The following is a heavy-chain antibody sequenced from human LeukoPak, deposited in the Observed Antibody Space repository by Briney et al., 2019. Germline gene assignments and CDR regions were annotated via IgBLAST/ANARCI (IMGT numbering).Heavy chain of an antibody. CDR1: GGSFSGYY. J-gene: IGHJ5*02. Sequence: PSETLSLTCAVYGGSFSGYYWSWIRQPPGKGLEWIGEINHSGSTNYNPSLKSRVTISVDTSKNQFSLKLSSVTAADTAVYYCARGRASAGDWFDPWGQGTLVTVSS. CDR2: INHSGST. CDR3: ARGRASAGDWFDP. V-gene: IGHV4-34*01.